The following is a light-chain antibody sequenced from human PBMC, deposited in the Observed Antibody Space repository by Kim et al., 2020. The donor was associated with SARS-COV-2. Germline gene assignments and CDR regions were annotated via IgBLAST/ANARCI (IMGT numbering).Light chain of an antibody. CDR1: SSNIGSNA. Sequence: GQRFTFSCSGTSSNIGSNAFNWYQQLPGTAPKLLIYTNNQRPSGVPDRFSGSESGTSASLAISGLQSEDEADYYCAAWDDSLNGAVFGGGTQLTVL. CDR2: TNN. J-gene: IGLJ2*01. CDR3: AAWDDSLNGAV. V-gene: IGLV1-44*01.